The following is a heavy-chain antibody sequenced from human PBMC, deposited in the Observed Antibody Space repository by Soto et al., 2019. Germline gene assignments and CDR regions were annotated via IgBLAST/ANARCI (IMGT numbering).Heavy chain of an antibody. D-gene: IGHD3-22*01. V-gene: IGHV4-31*03. CDR1: GGSISSGGYY. Sequence: QVQLQESGPGLVKPSQTLSLTCTVSGGSISSGGYYWSWIRQPPGKGLEWIGYIHYTGSTYYNPSLKSRVTISIDTSKNQFSLKLSSVTAVDTAVYYCAKLKKYYYDGSLEWGQGTLVTVSS. CDR3: AKLKKYYYDGSLE. J-gene: IGHJ4*02. CDR2: IHYTGST.